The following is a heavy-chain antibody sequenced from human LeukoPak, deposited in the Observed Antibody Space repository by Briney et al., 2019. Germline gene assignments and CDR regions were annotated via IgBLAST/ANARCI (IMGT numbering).Heavy chain of an antibody. CDR2: ISGSGGST. CDR1: GFSFSSYG. D-gene: IGHD3-10*01. CDR3: AKPLWFGELLPDY. Sequence: GGSLRLSCAASGFSFSSYGINWVRQAPGKGLEWVSGISGSGGSTYYADSVKGRFTISRDNSKNTLYLQMNSLRAEDTAVYYCAKPLWFGELLPDYWGQGTLVTVSS. J-gene: IGHJ4*02. V-gene: IGHV3-23*01.